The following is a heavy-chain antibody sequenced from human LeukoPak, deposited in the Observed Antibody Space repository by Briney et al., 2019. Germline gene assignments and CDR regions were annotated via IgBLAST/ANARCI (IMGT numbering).Heavy chain of an antibody. D-gene: IGHD6-13*01. V-gene: IGHV4-31*03. CDR1: GGSISSGGYY. Sequence: SETLSLTCTVSGGSISSGGYYWSWIRQHPGKGLEWIGYIYYSGSTYYNPSLKSRVTISVDTSKNQFSLKLSSVTAADTAVYYCARDTPPYSNYGMDVWGQGTTVTVSS. CDR3: ARDTPPYSNYGMDV. CDR2: IYYSGST. J-gene: IGHJ6*02.